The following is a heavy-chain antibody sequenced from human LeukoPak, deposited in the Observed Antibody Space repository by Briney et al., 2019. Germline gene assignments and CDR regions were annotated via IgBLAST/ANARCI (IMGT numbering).Heavy chain of an antibody. CDR1: GYSISSGYY. D-gene: IGHD3-10*01. CDR2: IYRSGST. CDR3: ARFKVRGVIKTFDY. J-gene: IGHJ4*02. Sequence: SETLSLTCAVSGYSISSGYYWGWIRQPPGKGLEWIGSIYRSGSTYYNPSLKSRVTISVDTSKNQFSLKLSSVTAADTAVYYCARFKVRGVIKTFDYWDQGTLVTVSS. V-gene: IGHV4-38-2*01.